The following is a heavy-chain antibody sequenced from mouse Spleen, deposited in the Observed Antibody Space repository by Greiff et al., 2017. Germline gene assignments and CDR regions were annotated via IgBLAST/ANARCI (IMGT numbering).Heavy chain of an antibody. CDR2: IDPSDSYT. J-gene: IGHJ3*01. V-gene: IGHV1-50*01. CDR1: GYTFTSYW. D-gene: IGHD3-2*01. Sequence: VQLQQPGAELVKPGASVKLSCKASGYTFTSYWMQWVKQRPGQGLEWIGEIDPSDSYTNYNQKFKGKATLTVDTSSSTAYMQLSSLTSEDSAVYYCAKREDSSGYVPFAYWGQGTLVTVSA. CDR3: AKREDSSGYVPFAY.